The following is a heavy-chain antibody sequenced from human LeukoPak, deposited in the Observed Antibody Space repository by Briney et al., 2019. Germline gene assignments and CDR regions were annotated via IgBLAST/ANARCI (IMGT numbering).Heavy chain of an antibody. D-gene: IGHD2-2*01. CDR3: ARANPLDIVVVPATGAFDI. CDR1: GGSISSGGYS. V-gene: IGHV4-30-2*01. J-gene: IGHJ3*02. Sequence: PSQTLSLTCAVSGGSISSGGYSWSWIRQPPGKGLEWIGYIYHSGSTYYNPSLKSRVTISVDRSKNQFSLKLSSVTAADTAVYYCARANPLDIVVVPATGAFDIWGQGTMVTVSS. CDR2: IYHSGST.